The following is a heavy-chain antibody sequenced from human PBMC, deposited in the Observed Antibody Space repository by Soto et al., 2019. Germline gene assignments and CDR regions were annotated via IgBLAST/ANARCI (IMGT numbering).Heavy chain of an antibody. CDR2: MNPNSGNT. CDR1: GYTFTSYD. Sequence: ASVKGSCRASGYTFTSYDINWGRQATGQGLEWMGWMNPNSGNTGYAQKFQGRVTMTRNTSISTAYMELSSLRSEDTAVYYCARGKLGGYSYGRFSYWGQGTLVTVSS. CDR3: ARGKLGGYSYGRFSY. V-gene: IGHV1-8*01. D-gene: IGHD5-18*01. J-gene: IGHJ4*02.